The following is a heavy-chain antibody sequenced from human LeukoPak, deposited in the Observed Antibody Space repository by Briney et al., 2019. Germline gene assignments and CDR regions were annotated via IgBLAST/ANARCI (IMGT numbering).Heavy chain of an antibody. J-gene: IGHJ4*02. CDR2: IKQDGSEK. Sequence: GGSLRLSCAASGLAFSNYWMDWVRQAPGKGLEWVANIKQDGSEKNYVDSVKGRFIISRDNAKNSLYLQMNTLRADDTAVYYCARDGFGTGSNWGQGTLVTVSS. V-gene: IGHV3-7*03. CDR1: GLAFSNYW. D-gene: IGHD3-16*01. CDR3: ARDGFGTGSN.